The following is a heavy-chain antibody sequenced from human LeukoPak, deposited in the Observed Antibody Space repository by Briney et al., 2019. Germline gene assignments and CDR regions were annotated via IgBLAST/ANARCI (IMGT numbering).Heavy chain of an antibody. V-gene: IGHV3-7*01. CDR2: IKQDGSEK. J-gene: IGHJ3*02. Sequence: PGGSLRLSCAASGFTFSSYWMSWVRQAPGKGLEWVANIKQDGSEKYYVDSVKGRFTISRDNAKNSLYLQMNSLRAEDTAVYYCARMKDSSGYCHVGAFDIWGQGTMVTVSS. D-gene: IGHD3-22*01. CDR1: GFTFSSYW. CDR3: ARMKDSSGYCHVGAFDI.